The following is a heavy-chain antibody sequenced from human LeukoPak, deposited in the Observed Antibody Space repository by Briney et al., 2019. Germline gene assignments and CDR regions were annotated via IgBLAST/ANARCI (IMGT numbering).Heavy chain of an antibody. V-gene: IGHV4-39*02. CDR2: IYNSATT. CDR3: ARDLWFGDPVRGSYYFDY. J-gene: IGHJ4*02. D-gene: IGHD3-10*01. Sequence: SETLSLTCSVSGDSLNRNLYHWTWIRQSPGEGLKWIGNIYNSATTYYKSSLRSRVTVSVDTSKNHFSLKLSSVTAADTAVYYCARDLWFGDPVRGSYYFDYWGQGTLVTVSS. CDR1: GDSLNRNLYH.